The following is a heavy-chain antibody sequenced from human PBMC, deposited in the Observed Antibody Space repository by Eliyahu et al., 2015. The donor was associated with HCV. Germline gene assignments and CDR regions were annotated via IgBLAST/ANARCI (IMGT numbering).Heavy chain of an antibody. Sequence: EVQLVESGGGLVQPGGSLRLSCAASGFTFSGYSMNWVRQAPGRGLEWVSYITSSSSTIFYADSVKGRFTISRDNAKNSLYLQMNSLRAEDTAVYYCARDEGAIDYWGQGTLVTVSS. CDR3: ARDEGAIDY. V-gene: IGHV3-48*04. CDR2: ITSSSSTI. D-gene: IGHD1-26*01. CDR1: GFTFSGYS. J-gene: IGHJ4*02.